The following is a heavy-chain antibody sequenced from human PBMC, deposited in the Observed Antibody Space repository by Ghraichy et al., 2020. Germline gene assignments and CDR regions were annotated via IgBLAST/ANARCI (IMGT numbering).Heavy chain of an antibody. Sequence: LSLTCAASGFTFSDYWMHWVRQAPGKGPVWVSRVTSDGSGTIYADSVKGRFTISRDNAKNMVYLQMNSLRAEDTAVYFCVRDVRPGRFSLGPGFDPWGQGTLVTVSS. J-gene: IGHJ5*02. CDR2: VTSDGSGT. D-gene: IGHD3-10*02. V-gene: IGHV3-74*01. CDR1: GFTFSDYW. CDR3: VRDVRPGRFSLGPGFDP.